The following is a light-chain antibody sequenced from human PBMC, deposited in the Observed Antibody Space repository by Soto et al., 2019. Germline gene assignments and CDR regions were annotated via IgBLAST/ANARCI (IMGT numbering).Light chain of an antibody. CDR2: IAS. Sequence: EIVLTTSPGTLSLFPGVRATLSCRATQSVNSDYLAWYQQKPGQAPRLLIYIASRRATGIPDRFSGGGSGTDFTLTITRLEHEDFAVYYCQQYGTSSWTFGQGTKVEIK. V-gene: IGKV3-20*01. CDR3: QQYGTSSWT. CDR1: QSVNSDY. J-gene: IGKJ1*01.